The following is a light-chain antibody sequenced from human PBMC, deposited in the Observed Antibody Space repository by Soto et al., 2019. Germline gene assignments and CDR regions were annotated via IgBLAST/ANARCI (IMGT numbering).Light chain of an antibody. CDR2: GAS. Sequence: ESVLTQSPGTLSLSPGERATLSCRASQSVSSSFLAWYQQKPGQAPRLLIYGASTRATGIPDRFSGSGSGKDFTLISSRLEPEDFAVYYGQQYDSSPWTFGQGNKVEIK. J-gene: IGKJ1*01. CDR1: QSVSSSF. CDR3: QQYDSSPWT. V-gene: IGKV3-20*01.